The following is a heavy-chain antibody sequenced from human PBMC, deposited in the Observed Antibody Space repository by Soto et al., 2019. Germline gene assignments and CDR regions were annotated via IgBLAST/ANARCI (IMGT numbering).Heavy chain of an antibody. V-gene: IGHV1-18*01. CDR2: ISAYNGNT. CDR1: GYTFTSYG. CDR3: ARVRTMVRGVIRANYYYYGMDV. Sequence: ASVKVSCKASGYTFTSYGISWVRQAPGQGLEWMGWISAYNGNTNYAQKLQGRVTMTTDTSTSTAYMELRSLRSDDTAVYYCARVRTMVRGVIRANYYYYGMDVWGQGTTVTVSS. J-gene: IGHJ6*02. D-gene: IGHD3-10*01.